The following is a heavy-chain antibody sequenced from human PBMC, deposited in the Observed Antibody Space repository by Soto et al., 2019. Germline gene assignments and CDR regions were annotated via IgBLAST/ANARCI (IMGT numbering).Heavy chain of an antibody. V-gene: IGHV5-10-1*01. CDR2: IDPSDSYT. Sequence: LKISCKGSGYSFTSYWISWVRQMPGKGLEWMGRIDPSDSYTNYSPSFQGHVTISADKSISTAYLQWSSLKASDTAMYYCASSPRGYCSSTSCRELGNYYGMDGWGQGTTVTVSS. CDR1: GYSFTSYW. J-gene: IGHJ6*02. CDR3: ASSPRGYCSSTSCRELGNYYGMDG. D-gene: IGHD2-2*01.